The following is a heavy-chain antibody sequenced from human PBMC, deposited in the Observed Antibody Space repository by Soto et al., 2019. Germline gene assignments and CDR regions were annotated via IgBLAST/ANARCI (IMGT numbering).Heavy chain of an antibody. V-gene: IGHV3-53*01. CDR3: AREQNHYYDRTGYYMGLFDS. D-gene: IGHD3-22*01. Sequence: GGSLRLSCAASGFSVSRHYMSWVRQAPGKGLEWVALLYTGGGTFFADSVKGRFTISRDASQNTLYLQMSSLRAEDTAVYYCAREQNHYYDRTGYYMGLFDSWGQGTPVTVSS. CDR1: GFSVSRHY. CDR2: LYTGGGT. J-gene: IGHJ4*02.